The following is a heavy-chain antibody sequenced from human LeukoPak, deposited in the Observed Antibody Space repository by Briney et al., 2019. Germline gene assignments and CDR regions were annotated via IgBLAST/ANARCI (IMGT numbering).Heavy chain of an antibody. CDR3: ARGGRGMVRH. V-gene: IGHV4-31*03. Sequence: SETLSLTCTVSGGSISSGGYYWSWIRQHPGKGLEWIGYIYYSGSTYYNPSLKSRVTISVDTSKNQFSLKLSSVTAADTAVYYCARGGRGMVRHWGQGTLVTVSS. D-gene: IGHD3-10*01. CDR2: IYYSGST. J-gene: IGHJ4*02. CDR1: GGSISSGGYY.